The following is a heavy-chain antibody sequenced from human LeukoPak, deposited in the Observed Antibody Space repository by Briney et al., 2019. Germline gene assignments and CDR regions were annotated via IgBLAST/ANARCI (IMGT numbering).Heavy chain of an antibody. CDR1: GDSMNSHY. V-gene: IGHV4-59*11. D-gene: IGHD4-17*01. CDR2: ISYIGST. J-gene: IGHJ3*02. CDR3: ARDPTTVTKGLDI. Sequence: SETLSLTCTVSGDSMNSHYWSWIRQPPGKGLEGIGYISYIGSTNYNPSRKSRVTISVDTSKNQFSLRLSSVTAADTAVYYCARDPTTVTKGLDIWGQGTMVTVSS.